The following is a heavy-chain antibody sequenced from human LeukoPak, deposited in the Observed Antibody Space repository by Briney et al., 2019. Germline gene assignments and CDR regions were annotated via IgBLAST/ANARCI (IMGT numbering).Heavy chain of an antibody. D-gene: IGHD3-22*01. CDR1: GFTFSSYA. CDR2: ISGSGGST. CDR3: ASQDAYYYDSSGVEYFQH. Sequence: GGSLRLSCAASGFTFSSYAMSRVRQAPGKGLEWVSAISGSGGSTYCADSVKGRFTISRDNSKNTLYLQMNSLKAEDTAVYYCASQDAYYYDSSGVEYFQHWGQGTLVTVSS. J-gene: IGHJ1*01. V-gene: IGHV3-23*01.